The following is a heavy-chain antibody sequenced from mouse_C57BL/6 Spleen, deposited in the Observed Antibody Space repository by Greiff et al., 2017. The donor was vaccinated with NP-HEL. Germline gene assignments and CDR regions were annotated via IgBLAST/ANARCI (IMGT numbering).Heavy chain of an antibody. V-gene: IGHV1-82*01. CDR3: AREDWERWYFDV. J-gene: IGHJ1*03. Sequence: QVQLQQSGPELVKPGASVKISCKASGYAFSSSWMNWVKPRPGTGLAWIGRIYPGDGDTNYNGKFKGKATLTADKSSSTAYMQLSSLTSEDSAVYVCAREDWERWYFDVWGTETTVTVAS. CDR2: IYPGDGDT. CDR1: GYAFSSSW. D-gene: IGHD4-1*01.